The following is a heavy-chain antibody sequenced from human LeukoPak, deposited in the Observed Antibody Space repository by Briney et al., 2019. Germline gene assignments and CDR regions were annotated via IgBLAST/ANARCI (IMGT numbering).Heavy chain of an antibody. CDR2: INCNSGGT. CDR3: ARDLPPPPNGDLDY. CDR1: GYTFADYF. D-gene: IGHD2-8*01. J-gene: IGHJ4*02. Sequence: ASVKVSCKASGYTFADYFIQWVRQAPGQGLEWVGRINCNSGGTEYAQKFQGRVTMTRDTSINTAYVEVSSLKSDDTAVYYCARDLPPPPNGDLDYGGKGPLVTVSS. V-gene: IGHV1-2*06.